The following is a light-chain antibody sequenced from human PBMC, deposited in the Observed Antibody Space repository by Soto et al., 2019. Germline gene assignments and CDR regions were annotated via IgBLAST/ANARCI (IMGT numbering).Light chain of an antibody. CDR1: SSNIGSNY. V-gene: IGLV1-47*01. CDR3: AAWDDSLSGYV. J-gene: IGLJ1*01. CDR2: RNN. Sequence: QSVLTQPPSASGTPGQRVTISCSGSSSNIGSNYVYWYQQLPGTAPKLLIYRNNQRPSGVPARFSCSKSGTSASLAISGLRSEDEADYYCAAWDDSLSGYVFGTGTKLTVL.